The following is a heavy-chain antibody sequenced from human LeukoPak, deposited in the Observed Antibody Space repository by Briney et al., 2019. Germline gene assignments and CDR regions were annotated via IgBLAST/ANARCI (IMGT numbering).Heavy chain of an antibody. CDR2: ISWNSGSI. J-gene: IGHJ5*02. CDR3: AKGRERVAATGLDP. V-gene: IGHV3-9*02. Sequence: PGGSLRLSCAASGFTSDDYAMHWVRQAPGKGLEWVSGISWNSGSIGYADSVKGRFTISRDNAKDSLYLQMNSLRAEDMALYYCAKGRERVAATGLDPWGQGTLVTVSS. D-gene: IGHD2-15*01. CDR1: GFTSDDYA.